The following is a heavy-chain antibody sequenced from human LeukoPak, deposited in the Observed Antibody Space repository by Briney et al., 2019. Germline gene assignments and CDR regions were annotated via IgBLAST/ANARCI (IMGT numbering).Heavy chain of an antibody. Sequence: GGSLRLSCAASRFRFSDYWMNWVRQAPGKGLEWVANIKEDGSVKNYVDSVEGRFTISRDNAKNSLYLQMNSLRAEDTALYYCAKDIFTMVRGVVDYWGQGTLVTVSS. D-gene: IGHD3-10*01. J-gene: IGHJ4*02. CDR3: AKDIFTMVRGVVDY. CDR2: IKEDGSVK. V-gene: IGHV3-7*03. CDR1: RFRFSDYW.